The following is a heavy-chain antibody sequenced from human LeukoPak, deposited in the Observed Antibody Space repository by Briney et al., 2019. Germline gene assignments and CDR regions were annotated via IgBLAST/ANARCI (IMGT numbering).Heavy chain of an antibody. CDR1: GFTFSSYG. Sequence: GGSLRLSCAASGFTFSSYGMHWVRQAPGKGLEWVAVISYDGSNKYYADSVKGRFTISRDNSKNTLYLQMNSLRAEDTAVYYCARDSIYQNSGYMYYFDYWGQGTLVTVSS. CDR3: ARDSIYQNSGYMYYFDY. D-gene: IGHD3-22*01. CDR2: ISYDGSNK. V-gene: IGHV3-30*19. J-gene: IGHJ4*02.